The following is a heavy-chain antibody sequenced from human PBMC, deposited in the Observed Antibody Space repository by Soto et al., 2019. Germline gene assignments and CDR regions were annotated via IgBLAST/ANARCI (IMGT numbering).Heavy chain of an antibody. CDR3: ACKGCYYYGMDV. CDR2: IYYSGST. Sequence: TSETLSLTCTVSGGSISSSSYYWGWIRQPPGKGLEWIGSIYYSGSTYYNKSLKSRVTISVDTSKKQFSLKLTSATAADTAVYYCACKGCYYYGMDVWGQGTTVTVSS. V-gene: IGHV4-39*07. CDR1: GGSISSSSYY. J-gene: IGHJ6*02.